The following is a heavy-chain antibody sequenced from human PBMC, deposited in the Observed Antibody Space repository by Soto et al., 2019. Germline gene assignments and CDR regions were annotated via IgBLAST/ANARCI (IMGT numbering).Heavy chain of an antibody. CDR1: GYALTELS. CDR2: FDPEDGET. Sequence: ASVKVSCKVSGYALTELSMHWVRQAPGKGLEWMGGFDPEDGETIYAQKFQGRVTMTEDTSTDTAYMELSSLRSEDTAVYYCATVNYGSRNWFDPWGQGTLVTVSS. V-gene: IGHV1-24*01. D-gene: IGHD3-10*01. CDR3: ATVNYGSRNWFDP. J-gene: IGHJ5*02.